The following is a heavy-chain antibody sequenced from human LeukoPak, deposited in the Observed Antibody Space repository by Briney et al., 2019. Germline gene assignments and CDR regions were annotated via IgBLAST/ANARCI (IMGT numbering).Heavy chain of an antibody. CDR3: ARGQLRLTDY. Sequence: PGGSLRLSCAASGFTFSNYAIHWVRQAPGKGLEWVAAISYDGSNKYYADSVKGRFTISRDNPKNTLYLEMNSLRAEDTAVYYCARGQLRLTDYWGQGTLVTVSS. CDR1: GFTFSNYA. CDR2: ISYDGSNK. D-gene: IGHD5-12*01. J-gene: IGHJ4*02. V-gene: IGHV3-30-3*01.